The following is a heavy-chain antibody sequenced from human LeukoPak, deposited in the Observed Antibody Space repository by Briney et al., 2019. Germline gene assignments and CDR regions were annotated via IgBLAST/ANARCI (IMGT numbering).Heavy chain of an antibody. CDR3: PRCPRDNCRGGFDY. Sequence: GGSLRLSCTPSGFTFSSKAMTWVRQAPGEGLEWVSSINDRGTNTYYTNSVRGRFTISRHNSKNRLFLQMNSLRAEDTAFYYCPRCPRDNCRGGFDYWGQGALVTVS. D-gene: IGHD1-1*01. V-gene: IGHV3-23*01. J-gene: IGHJ4*02. CDR2: INDRGTNT. CDR1: GFTFSSKA.